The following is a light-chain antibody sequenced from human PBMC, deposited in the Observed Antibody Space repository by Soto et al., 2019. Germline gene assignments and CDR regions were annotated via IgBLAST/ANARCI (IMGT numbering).Light chain of an antibody. V-gene: IGKV1-5*03. CDR3: QQHNSYPT. CDR2: KAS. J-gene: IGKJ4*01. Sequence: DIQMTQSPSTLSAYVGDRVTITCRASQSISSWLAWYQQKPGKATKHLIYKASSLESVLPSRFSGSGYGTQFTLTISSLQPDDSATYYCQQHNSYPTFGGGTKVEIK. CDR1: QSISSW.